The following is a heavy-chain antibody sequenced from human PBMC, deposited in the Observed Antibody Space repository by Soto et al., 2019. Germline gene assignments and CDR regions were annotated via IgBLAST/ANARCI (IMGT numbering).Heavy chain of an antibody. CDR3: AGRGYSYGGFPDY. V-gene: IGHV4-39*01. D-gene: IGHD5-18*01. Sequence: QLQLQESGPGLVKPSETLSLTCTVSGGSISSSSYYWGWIRQPPGKGLEWIGSIYYSGSTYYNPSLKSRVTISVDTSKNQFSLKLSSVTAADTAVYYCAGRGYSYGGFPDYWGQGTLVTVSS. CDR2: IYYSGST. CDR1: GGSISSSSYY. J-gene: IGHJ4*02.